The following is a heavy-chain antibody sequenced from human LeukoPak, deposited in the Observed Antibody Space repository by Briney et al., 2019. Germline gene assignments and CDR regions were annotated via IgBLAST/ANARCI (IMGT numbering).Heavy chain of an antibody. CDR1: GFTFSRNY. D-gene: IGHD5-18*01. CDR2: IYRGGST. Sequence: GGSLRLSCAASGFTFSRNYMSWVRAAPGKGVEWVSVIYRGGSTYYSDCVTGRFTISRDNSKNTLYLQMNSLRAEHTAVYYCARAESYGYGFDYWGQGTLVTVSS. CDR3: ARAESYGYGFDY. J-gene: IGHJ4*02. V-gene: IGHV3-53*01.